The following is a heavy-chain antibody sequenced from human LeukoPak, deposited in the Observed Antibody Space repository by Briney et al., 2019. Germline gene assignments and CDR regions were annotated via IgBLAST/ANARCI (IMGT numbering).Heavy chain of an antibody. Sequence: ASVKVSCKASGFSFTSFGVTWVRQAPGQGLEWMGWISTYTGVTHYAEKFEDRVTMSIDTSTTTAYMELRSLRYDDTAVYYCARDSDYSGNGNGDRFDPWGQGTVVTVCS. CDR2: ISTYTGVT. CDR1: GFSFTSFG. D-gene: IGHD4-11*01. V-gene: IGHV1-18*04. CDR3: ARDSDYSGNGNGDRFDP. J-gene: IGHJ5*02.